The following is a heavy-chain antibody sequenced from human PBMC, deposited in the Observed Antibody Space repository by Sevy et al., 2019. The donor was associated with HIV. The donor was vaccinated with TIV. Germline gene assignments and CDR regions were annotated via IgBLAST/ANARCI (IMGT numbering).Heavy chain of an antibody. J-gene: IGHJ5*02. Sequence: ASVKVSCKASGYTLASYGVSWVRQAPGQGLEWMGWISAYSGNTNYAQKFQGRVTMTTDTPTNTAYLEQRSLRSDDTAMYYCARSPIYDNNWFDPWGQGTLVTVSS. D-gene: IGHD3-9*01. V-gene: IGHV1-18*04. CDR1: GYTLASYG. CDR3: ARSPIYDNNWFDP. CDR2: ISAYSGNT.